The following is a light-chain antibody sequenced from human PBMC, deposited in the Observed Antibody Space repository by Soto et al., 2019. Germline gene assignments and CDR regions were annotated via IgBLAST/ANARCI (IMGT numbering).Light chain of an antibody. CDR2: DSN. CDR3: GTWDSRLSVEV. J-gene: IGLJ3*02. Sequence: QSVLTQPPSVSAAPGQKVTISCSGSSSNIGKYYVSWYQQLPGTAPKLLIYDSNKRPSGIPDRFSDSTSGTSATLGITGLQTGDEADYYCGTWDSRLSVEVFGGGTKLTVL. V-gene: IGLV1-51*01. CDR1: SSNIGKYY.